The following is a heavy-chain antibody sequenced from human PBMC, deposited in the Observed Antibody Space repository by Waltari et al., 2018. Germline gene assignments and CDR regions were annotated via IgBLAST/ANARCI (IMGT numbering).Heavy chain of an antibody. J-gene: IGHJ5*02. CDR2: VIPIFGTA. CDR1: GGTFSSYA. V-gene: IGHV1-69*08. D-gene: IGHD1-7*01. Sequence: QVQLVQSGAEVQKPGSSVEVSCKASGGTFSSYAISWVRQAPGQGREWMGRVIPIFGTANYAQKFQGRVTITADKTTSTGDMELSSLSSEDTAVYYCARETFVTGTTIRWFDPWGQGTLVTVSS. CDR3: ARETFVTGTTIRWFDP.